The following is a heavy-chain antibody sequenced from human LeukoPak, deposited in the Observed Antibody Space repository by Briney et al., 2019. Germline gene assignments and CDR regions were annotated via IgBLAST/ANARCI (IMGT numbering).Heavy chain of an antibody. D-gene: IGHD5-18*01. V-gene: IGHV4-34*01. CDR2: INHSGST. CDR3: ARAGYSYGRYYFDY. CDR1: GGSFSGYY. Sequence: SETLSLTCAVYGGSFSGYYWSWIRQPPGKGLEWIGEINHSGSTNYNPSLKSRVTISVDTSKNQFSLKLSSVTAADTAVHYCARAGYSYGRYYFDYWGQGTLVTVSS. J-gene: IGHJ4*02.